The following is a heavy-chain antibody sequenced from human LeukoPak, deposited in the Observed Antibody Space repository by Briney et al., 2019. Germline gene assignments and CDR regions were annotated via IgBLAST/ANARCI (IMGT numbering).Heavy chain of an antibody. CDR3: AKDSGTAGTKGWDFDY. J-gene: IGHJ4*02. V-gene: IGHV3-20*04. CDR1: GFTFDDYG. D-gene: IGHD6-13*01. CDR2: INWNGDST. Sequence: GGSLRLSCAASGFTFDDYGMTWVRQAPGKGLEWVASINWNGDSTIYADSVKGRFTISRDNSKNTLYLQMNSLRAEDTAVYYCAKDSGTAGTKGWDFDYWGQGTLVTVSS.